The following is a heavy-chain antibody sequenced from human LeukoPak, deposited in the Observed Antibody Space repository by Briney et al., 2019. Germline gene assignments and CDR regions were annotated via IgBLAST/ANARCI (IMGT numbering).Heavy chain of an antibody. CDR2: IYHCGST. Sequence: PSETLSLTCTVSGYSISSGYYWGWIRQPPGKGLEWIGSIYHCGSTYYNPSLKSRVTISVDTSKNQFSLKLSSVTAADTAVYYCARYSRGVGTASDYWGQGTLVTVSS. V-gene: IGHV4-38-2*02. J-gene: IGHJ4*02. CDR3: ARYSRGVGTASDY. CDR1: GYSISSGYY. D-gene: IGHD2-8*02.